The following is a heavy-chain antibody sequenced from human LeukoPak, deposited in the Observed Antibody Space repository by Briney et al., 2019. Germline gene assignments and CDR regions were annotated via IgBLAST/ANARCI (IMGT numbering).Heavy chain of an antibody. D-gene: IGHD4-17*01. V-gene: IGHV3-23*01. Sequence: GGSLRLSCAASGFTFSSYAMSWVRQAPGKGLEWVSAISGSGGSTYYADSVKGRFTISRDNSKNTPYLQMNSLRAEDTAVYYCAKGTYGDYAFDYWGQGTLVTVSS. J-gene: IGHJ4*02. CDR3: AKGTYGDYAFDY. CDR1: GFTFSSYA. CDR2: ISGSGGST.